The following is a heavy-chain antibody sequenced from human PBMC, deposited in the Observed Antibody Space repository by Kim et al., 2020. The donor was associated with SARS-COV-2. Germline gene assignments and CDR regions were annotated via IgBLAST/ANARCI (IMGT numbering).Heavy chain of an antibody. D-gene: IGHD6-19*01. CDR2: IYYSGST. V-gene: IGHV4-39*01. CDR3: ARFGWEFDAFDI. CDR1: GGSISSSSYY. Sequence: SETLSLTCTVSGGSISSSSYYWGWIRQPPGKGLEWIGSIYYSGSTYYNPSLKSRVTISVDTSKNQFSLKLSSVTAADTAVYYCARFGWEFDAFDIWGQGTMVTVSS. J-gene: IGHJ3*02.